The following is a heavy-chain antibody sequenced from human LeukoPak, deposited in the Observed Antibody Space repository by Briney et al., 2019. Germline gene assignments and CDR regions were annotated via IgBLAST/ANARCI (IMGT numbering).Heavy chain of an antibody. CDR2: ISGSGDNT. CDR1: GFTFSSYA. J-gene: IGHJ4*02. Sequence: GGSLRLSCAASGFTFSSYAMSWVRQAPGKGLEWVSSISGSGDNTYYADSVKDRFSISRDNSRTTVSLQMNSLRAEDTAVYYCAKGRGTAVTSAANYWGQGTLVTVSS. D-gene: IGHD4-17*01. CDR3: AKGRGTAVTSAANY. V-gene: IGHV3-23*01.